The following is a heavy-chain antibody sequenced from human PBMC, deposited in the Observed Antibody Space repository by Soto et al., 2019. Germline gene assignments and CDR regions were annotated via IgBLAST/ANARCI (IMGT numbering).Heavy chain of an antibody. CDR3: ARLTAMGNNDAFDI. CDR1: GGSISSSSYY. CDR2: IYYSGST. D-gene: IGHD5-18*01. Sequence: SETLSLTCTVSGGSISSSSYYWGWTRQPPGKGLEWIGSIYYSGSTYYNPSLKSRVTISADTSKNQFSLKLSSVTAADTAAYYCARLTAMGNNDAFDIWGQGTMVTVSS. J-gene: IGHJ3*02. V-gene: IGHV4-39*01.